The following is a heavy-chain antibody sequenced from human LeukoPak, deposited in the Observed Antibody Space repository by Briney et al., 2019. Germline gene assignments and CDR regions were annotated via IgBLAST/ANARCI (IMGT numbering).Heavy chain of an antibody. D-gene: IGHD3-3*01. Sequence: GGSLRLSCAASGFTFSDYYMSWIRQAPGKGLEWVSYISSSGSTIYYADSVKGRFTISRDNAKNSLYLQMNSLRAEDTAVYYCARISGYDFWSGSYTAFYPDYWGQGTLVTVSS. CDR2: ISSSGSTI. CDR1: GFTFSDYY. V-gene: IGHV3-11*01. CDR3: ARISGYDFWSGSYTAFYPDY. J-gene: IGHJ4*02.